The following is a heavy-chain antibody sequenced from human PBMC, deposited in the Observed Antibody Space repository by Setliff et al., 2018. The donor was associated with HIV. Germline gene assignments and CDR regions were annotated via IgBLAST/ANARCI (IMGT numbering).Heavy chain of an antibody. Sequence: GGSLRLSCAAAGFTFSNAWMTWVRQAPGKGLEWVARIKSKNDGGATDYVAPVKGRFTISRDDSKNTLYLQMNSLETEDTAVYYCTTDRVGGRTTWYRIGAFEIWGQGTMVTVSS. CDR3: TTDRVGGRTTWYRIGAFEI. J-gene: IGHJ3*02. CDR2: IKSKNDGGAT. D-gene: IGHD1-26*01. V-gene: IGHV3-15*01. CDR1: GFTFSNAW.